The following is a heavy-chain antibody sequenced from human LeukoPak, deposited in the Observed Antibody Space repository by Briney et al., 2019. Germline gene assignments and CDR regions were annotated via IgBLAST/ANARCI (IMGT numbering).Heavy chain of an antibody. V-gene: IGHV3-74*01. CDR1: GFTLTNYW. Sequence: GGSLRLSCAGSGFTLTNYWMHWVRQAPGKGLVWVSRINADGSIIKYADSVKGRFTISRDNAKNTLFLQMNNLRAEDTAVYYCARDAIAVAPDYWGQGTLVIVSS. J-gene: IGHJ4*02. D-gene: IGHD6-19*01. CDR3: ARDAIAVAPDY. CDR2: INADGSII.